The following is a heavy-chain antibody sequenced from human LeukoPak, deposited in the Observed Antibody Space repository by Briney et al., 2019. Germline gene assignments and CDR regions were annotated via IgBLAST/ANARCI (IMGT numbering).Heavy chain of an antibody. CDR3: ARDRYYYDSSGYYNSGYYFDY. CDR1: GGTFSSYA. V-gene: IGHV1-69*01. Sequence: SVKVSCKASGGTFSSYAISWVRQAPGQGLEWMGGIIPIFGTANYAQKFQGRVTITADESTSTAYMELSSLRSEDTAVYYCARDRYYYDSSGYYNSGYYFDYWGQGTLVTVSS. J-gene: IGHJ4*02. D-gene: IGHD3-22*01. CDR2: IIPIFGTA.